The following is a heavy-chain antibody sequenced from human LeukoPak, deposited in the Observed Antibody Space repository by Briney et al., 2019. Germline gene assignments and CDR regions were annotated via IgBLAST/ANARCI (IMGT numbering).Heavy chain of an antibody. Sequence: PGRSLGLSCAASGFTFSSYGMHWVRQAPGKGLEWVAVISYDGSNKYYADSVKGRFTISRDNSKNTLYLQMNSLRAEDTAVYYCAKLFSGSYSTDFDYWGQGTLVTVSS. CDR2: ISYDGSNK. CDR3: AKLFSGSYSTDFDY. D-gene: IGHD3-10*02. J-gene: IGHJ4*02. CDR1: GFTFSSYG. V-gene: IGHV3-30*18.